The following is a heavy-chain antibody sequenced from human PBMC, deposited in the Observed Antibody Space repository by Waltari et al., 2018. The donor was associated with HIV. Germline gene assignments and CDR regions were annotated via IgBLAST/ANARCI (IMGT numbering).Heavy chain of an antibody. Sequence: QVQLQQWGAGLLKPSETLSLTCDVSGGSFSGYSWSWTRQPPGKGLEWIGGINHSGSTNHTPSLDNRVTISADTSKKRFSLKLNSVTAADTAVYYCARVRSYYYYYMDVWGKGTTVTVSS. CDR3: ARVRSYYYYYMDV. CDR1: GGSFSGYS. V-gene: IGHV4-34*01. CDR2: INHSGST. J-gene: IGHJ6*03.